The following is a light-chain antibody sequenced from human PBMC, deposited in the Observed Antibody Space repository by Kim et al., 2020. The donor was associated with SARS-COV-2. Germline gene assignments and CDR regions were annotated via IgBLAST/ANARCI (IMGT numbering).Light chain of an antibody. Sequence: DIQMTQSPSSLSASVGDRVTITCRASQDISNYLAWFQLKPGKAPKLLIYAASALQAGVPSRFSGSGSGTDFTLTVTSLQPEDVATYYCQKCDSAPLTFGQGTKVDIK. J-gene: IGKJ1*01. CDR3: QKCDSAPLT. CDR2: AAS. V-gene: IGKV1-27*01. CDR1: QDISNY.